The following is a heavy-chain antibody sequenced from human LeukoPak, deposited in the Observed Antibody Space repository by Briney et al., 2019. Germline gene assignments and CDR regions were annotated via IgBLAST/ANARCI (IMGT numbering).Heavy chain of an antibody. Sequence: PSETLSLTCTVSGGSMTNYYWTWIRQSPGMGLEWIGHTYYSRNTNYNPSLKSRVTISIDTSKNQFSLKLSSVTAADTAVYYCTRGRAYYDSTGYYYWGRGILVTVSS. J-gene: IGHJ4*02. V-gene: IGHV4-59*01. CDR1: GGSMTNYY. CDR3: TRGRAYYDSTGYYY. CDR2: TYYSRNT. D-gene: IGHD3-22*01.